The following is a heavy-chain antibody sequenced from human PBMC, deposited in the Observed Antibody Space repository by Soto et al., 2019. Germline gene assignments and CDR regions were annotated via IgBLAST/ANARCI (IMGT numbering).Heavy chain of an antibody. CDR1: GFDVGAFA. V-gene: IGHV3-23*01. CDR3: TRETVAGITGLDY. Sequence: GGALRLSCAASGFDVGAFAVNWVRQAPGKGLEWVSGISVSDAFIYYADSVRGRFSISRDASENILYLQMNSLRVDDTALSYYTRETVAGITGLDYWGPGTLVTVSS. J-gene: IGHJ4*02. CDR2: ISVSDAFI. D-gene: IGHD1-20*01.